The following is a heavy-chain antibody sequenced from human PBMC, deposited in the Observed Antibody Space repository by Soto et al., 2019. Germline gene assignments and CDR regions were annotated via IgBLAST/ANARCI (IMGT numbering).Heavy chain of an antibody. CDR2: ISGSGGST. CDR3: AKEVSSSCVYYYGMDV. Sequence: EVQLLESGGGLVQPGGSLRLSCAASGFTFSTYAMSWVRQAPGKGLEWVSAISGSGGSTYYADSVKGRFTISRDNSKNTLYLQMNSLRDEDTAVYYCAKEVSSSCVYYYGMDVWGQGPTVTVSS. V-gene: IGHV3-23*01. D-gene: IGHD6-6*01. J-gene: IGHJ6*02. CDR1: GFTFSTYA.